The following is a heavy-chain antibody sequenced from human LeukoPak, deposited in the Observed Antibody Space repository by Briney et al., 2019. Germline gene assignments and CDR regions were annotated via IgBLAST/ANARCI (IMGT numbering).Heavy chain of an antibody. CDR2: INGSGGST. J-gene: IGHJ4*02. D-gene: IGHD2-2*01. CDR3: AKDPLTGYCSSTSCSNDY. CDR1: GFTFSSYA. Sequence: GGSLRLSCAASGFTFSSYAMSWVRQAPGKGLEWVPAINGSGGSTYYADSVKGRSTISRDNSKNTLYLQMNSLRAEDTAVYYCAKDPLTGYCSSTSCSNDYWGQGTLVTVSS. V-gene: IGHV3-23*01.